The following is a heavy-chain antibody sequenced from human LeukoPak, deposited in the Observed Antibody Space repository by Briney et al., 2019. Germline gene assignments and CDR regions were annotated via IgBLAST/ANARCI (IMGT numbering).Heavy chain of an antibody. CDR3: AKEGYSAYGGGSWFDP. CDR1: GFRFPSYA. J-gene: IGHJ5*02. D-gene: IGHD5-12*01. V-gene: IGHV3-23*01. CDR2: ISGSGGST. Sequence: GGSLRLSCAASGFRFPSYAMSWVRQAPGKGLEWVSSISGSGGSTYYADSEKGRFTISRDNSKNTLYLQMNSLRAEDTAVYYCAKEGYSAYGGGSWFDPWGQGTLVTVSS.